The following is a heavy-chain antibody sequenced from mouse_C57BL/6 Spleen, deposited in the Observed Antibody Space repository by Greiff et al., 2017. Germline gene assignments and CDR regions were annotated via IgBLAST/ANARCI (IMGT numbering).Heavy chain of an antibody. CDR3: ASGGYYDYDGGRVDY. Sequence: QVQLQQSGAELVKPGASVKISCKASGYAFSSYWMNWVKQRPGKGLEWIGQIYPGDGDTNYNGKFKGKATLTADKSSSTAYMQLSSLTSEDSAVYFCASGGYYDYDGGRVDYWAQGTTLTVSS. J-gene: IGHJ2*01. V-gene: IGHV1-80*01. CDR1: GYAFSSYW. D-gene: IGHD2-4*01. CDR2: IYPGDGDT.